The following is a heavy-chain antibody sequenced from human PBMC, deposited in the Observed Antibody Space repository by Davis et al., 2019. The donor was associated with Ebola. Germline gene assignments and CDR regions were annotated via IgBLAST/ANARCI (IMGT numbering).Heavy chain of an antibody. V-gene: IGHV1-69*13. CDR1: AGTFSSYA. Sequence: SVKVSCKASAGTFSSYAISWVRQAPGQGLEWMGGIIPIFDTANYAQKFQGRVTITADESTSTAYMELSSLRAEDTAVYYCARDPAPKDDFWSGYSYYYYGMDVWGQGTTVTVSS. CDR2: IIPIFDTA. CDR3: ARDPAPKDDFWSGYSYYYYGMDV. D-gene: IGHD3-3*01. J-gene: IGHJ6*02.